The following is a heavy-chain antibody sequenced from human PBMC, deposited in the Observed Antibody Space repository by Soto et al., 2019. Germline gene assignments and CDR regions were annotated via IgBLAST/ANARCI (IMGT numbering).Heavy chain of an antibody. J-gene: IGHJ5*02. Sequence: QVQLVQSGAEVKKPGASVKVSCKASGYTFTSYGISWVRQAPGQGLEWMGWISGYNGNTNYAQKLQGRVTMTTDTSTSTGYMELRSLRPDDTAVYYCARRSSSSSWFDPWGQGTLVTVSS. V-gene: IGHV1-18*01. CDR2: ISGYNGNT. CDR1: GYTFTSYG. D-gene: IGHD6-6*01. CDR3: ARRSSSSSWFDP.